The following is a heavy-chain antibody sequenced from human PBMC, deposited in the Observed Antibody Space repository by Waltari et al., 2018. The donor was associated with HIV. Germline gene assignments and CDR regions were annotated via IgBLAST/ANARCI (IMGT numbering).Heavy chain of an antibody. CDR1: GTTFTYNY. J-gene: IGHJ4*02. D-gene: IGHD3-22*01. Sequence: QVQLVQAGAEVRKPGASVRVSCKASGTTFTYNYIHWVRKAPGQGLEWMGWINPSSGGTKYAQRLQGRVTMTRDTSINTAYMDLSGLTSDDTAVYFCARDRSIVSRHYDNAVSPYFDSWGQGTLVTVSS. CDR2: INPSSGGT. V-gene: IGHV1-2*02. CDR3: ARDRSIVSRHYDNAVSPYFDS.